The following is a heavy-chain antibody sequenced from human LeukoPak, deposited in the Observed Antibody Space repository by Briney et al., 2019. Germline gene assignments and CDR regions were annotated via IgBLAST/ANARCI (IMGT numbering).Heavy chain of an antibody. J-gene: IGHJ4*02. CDR1: GGSISSYY. CDR3: AREGYSSSWYYFDY. Sequence: PSETLSLTCTVSGGSISSYYWSWLRQPPGKGLEWIGYVYYSGSTNYNPSLKSRLTISVDTSKNQFSLKLNSVTAADTAVYYCAREGYSSSWYYFDYWGQGTLVTVSS. V-gene: IGHV4-59*01. D-gene: IGHD6-13*01. CDR2: VYYSGST.